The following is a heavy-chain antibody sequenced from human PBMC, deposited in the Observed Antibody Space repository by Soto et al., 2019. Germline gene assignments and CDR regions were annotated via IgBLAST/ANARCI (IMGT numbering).Heavy chain of an antibody. J-gene: IGHJ1*01. CDR3: ATRTSPYSEYFQH. V-gene: IGHV4-31*03. Sequence: SDTLSITCTVSGVSISSNGDYWSWIRQHPGKGLEWIGYIYYSGGTYYNPSLKSRLTISADTSKNQFSLKLSSMTAADTAVYYCATRTSPYSEYFQHWGQGTLVTVSS. CDR1: GVSISSNGDY. D-gene: IGHD3-10*01. CDR2: IYYSGGT.